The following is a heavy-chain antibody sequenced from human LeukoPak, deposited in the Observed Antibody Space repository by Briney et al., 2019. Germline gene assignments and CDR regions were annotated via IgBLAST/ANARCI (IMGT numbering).Heavy chain of an antibody. V-gene: IGHV4-59*11. Sequence: SETLSLTCNVSGVSISTHYWSWIRQPPGKGLEWIGYVFYGGATKYNPSLASRLTISVDTSKNQFSLKLSSVTAADTAVYYCARDVVVPAAVNNWFDPWGQGTLVTVSS. CDR2: VFYGGAT. CDR3: ARDVVVPAAVNNWFDP. CDR1: GVSISTHY. J-gene: IGHJ5*02. D-gene: IGHD2-2*01.